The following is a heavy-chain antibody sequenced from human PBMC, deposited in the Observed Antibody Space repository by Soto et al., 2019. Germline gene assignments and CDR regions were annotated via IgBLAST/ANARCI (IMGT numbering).Heavy chain of an antibody. V-gene: IGHV4-34*01. J-gene: IGHJ6*02. CDR1: CGSFSGYY. CDR2: INHSGST. Sequence: SETLSLTCAVYCGSFSGYYWSWIRQPPGKGLEWIGEINHSGSTNYNPSLKSRVTISVDTSKNQFSLKLSSVTAADTAVYYCARVGDYGDYELYYYYGMDVWGQGTTVTVS. D-gene: IGHD4-17*01. CDR3: ARVGDYGDYELYYYYGMDV.